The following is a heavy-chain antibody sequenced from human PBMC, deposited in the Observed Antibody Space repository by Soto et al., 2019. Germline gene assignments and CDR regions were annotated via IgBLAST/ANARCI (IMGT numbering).Heavy chain of an antibody. J-gene: IGHJ4*02. CDR3: AKAAMYSSPFDS. CDR2: IGGGGGST. D-gene: IGHD2-21*01. CDR1: GFIFSNYA. V-gene: IGHV3-23*01. Sequence: EVQLLEAGGGLVQPGESLRLSCTASGFIFSNYAMTWVRQAPGRGLERVAKIGGGGGSTFYADSVKGRFTISRDNSKNTLYLQMSSLRDEDTADYYCAKAAMYSSPFDSWGQGALVTVST.